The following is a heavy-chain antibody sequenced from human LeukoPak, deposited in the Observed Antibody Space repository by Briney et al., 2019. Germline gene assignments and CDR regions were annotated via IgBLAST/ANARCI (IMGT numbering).Heavy chain of an antibody. CDR1: GSTFSSYG. CDR3: AKSGDIVVVVAAVDY. V-gene: IGHV3-30*02. CDR2: IRYDGSNK. Sequence: PGGSLRLSCAASGSTFSSYGMHWVRQAPGKGLEWVAFIRYDGSNKYYADSVKGRFTISGDNSKNTLYLQMNSLRAEDTAVYYCAKSGDIVVVVAAVDYWGQGTLVTVSS. J-gene: IGHJ4*02. D-gene: IGHD2-15*01.